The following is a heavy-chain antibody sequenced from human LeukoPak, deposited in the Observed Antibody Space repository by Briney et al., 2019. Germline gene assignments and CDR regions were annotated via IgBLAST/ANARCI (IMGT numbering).Heavy chain of an antibody. Sequence: SETLSLTCTVSGGSITSNYWTWIRQPPGEGLEWIAYMYYSGTTNCNPSLKSRVTMSVDTSKNQFSLKLSSVTAADTAVYYCARARYSGYVIDYWGQGTLVTVSS. J-gene: IGHJ4*02. D-gene: IGHD5-12*01. CDR3: ARARYSGYVIDY. CDR2: MYYSGTT. V-gene: IGHV4-59*01. CDR1: GGSITSNY.